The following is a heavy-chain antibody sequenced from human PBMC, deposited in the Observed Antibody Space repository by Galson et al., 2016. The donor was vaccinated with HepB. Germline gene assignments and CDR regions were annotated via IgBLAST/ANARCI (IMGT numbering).Heavy chain of an antibody. Sequence: SLRLSCAASGFTFSNYWMNWVRQAPGKGLEWVANIKGDGSDKYYVDSVTGRFTISRDNAKNSLYLQMDSLRAEDTAVYYCGKRIPVAGSWGGGLDYWGQGTMVTVSS. J-gene: IGHJ4*02. CDR3: GKRIPVAGSWGGGLDY. V-gene: IGHV3-7*01. D-gene: IGHD6-19*01. CDR1: GFTFSNYW. CDR2: IKGDGSDK.